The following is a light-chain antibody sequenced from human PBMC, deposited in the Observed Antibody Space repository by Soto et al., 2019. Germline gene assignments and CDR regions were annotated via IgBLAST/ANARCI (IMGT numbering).Light chain of an antibody. Sequence: EIVMTQSPATLSVSPGERATLSCRASQSVSSKLAWYQQKPGLAPRLLIYDASSRATGIPDRFSGSGSGTDFTLTISRLEPEDFAVYYCQQYGSSRITFGQGTRLEIK. CDR3: QQYGSSRIT. J-gene: IGKJ5*01. CDR1: QSVSSK. CDR2: DAS. V-gene: IGKV3D-20*01.